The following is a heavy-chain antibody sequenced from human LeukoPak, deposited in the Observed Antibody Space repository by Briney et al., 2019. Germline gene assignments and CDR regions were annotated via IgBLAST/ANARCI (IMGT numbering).Heavy chain of an antibody. V-gene: IGHV1-3*01. CDR1: GYTFTNYA. D-gene: IGHD6-13*01. CDR3: ARGPIAAVAFFDY. J-gene: IGHJ4*02. Sequence: GASVKVSCKGCGYTFTNYAIHWVRQAPGQRLEWMGWINADNGDTKYLQRFQGRGTITRDTSASTAYMELSSLRHDGTAVFYCARGPIAAVAFFDYWGQGTLVSVSS. CDR2: INADNGDT.